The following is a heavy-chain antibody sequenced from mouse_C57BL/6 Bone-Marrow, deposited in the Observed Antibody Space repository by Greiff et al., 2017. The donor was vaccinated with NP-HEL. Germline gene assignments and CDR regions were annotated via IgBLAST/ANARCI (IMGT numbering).Heavy chain of an antibody. CDR1: GFNIKDDY. J-gene: IGHJ3*01. Sequence: VQLKESGAELVRPGASVKLSCTASGFNIKDDYMHWVKQRPEQGLEWIGWIDPENGDTEYASKFQGKATITADTSSNTAYLQLSSLTSEDTAVYYCTPRWLLRTWFAYWGQGTLVTVSA. CDR2: IDPENGDT. D-gene: IGHD2-3*01. CDR3: TPRWLLRTWFAY. V-gene: IGHV14-4*01.